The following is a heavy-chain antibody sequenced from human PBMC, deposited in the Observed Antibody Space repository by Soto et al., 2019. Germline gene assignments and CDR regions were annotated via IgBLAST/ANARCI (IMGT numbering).Heavy chain of an antibody. D-gene: IGHD2-21*02. V-gene: IGHV1-69*02. CDR3: ARSEVVTREDY. Sequence: QVQLVQSGAEVKKPGSSVKVSCKASGGTFSSYTISWVRQAPGQGLEWMGRIIPILGIANYAQEFQGRVTITADKSTSTAYMELSSLRSEDTAVYYCARSEVVTREDYWGQGTLVTVSS. J-gene: IGHJ4*02. CDR2: IIPILGIA. CDR1: GGTFSSYT.